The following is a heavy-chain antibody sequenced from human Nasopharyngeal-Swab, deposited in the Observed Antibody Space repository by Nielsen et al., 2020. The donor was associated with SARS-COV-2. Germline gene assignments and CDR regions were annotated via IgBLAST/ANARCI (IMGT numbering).Heavy chain of an antibody. Sequence: GESLKISCAASGFTFSNYAMSWVRQAPGKGLEWVSAISGSGGSTYYADSVKGRFTISRDNSKNTLYLQMNSLRAEDTAVYYCAKDKVRLLWFGRDYYYGMDVWGQGTTVTVSS. CDR1: GFTFSNYA. J-gene: IGHJ6*02. CDR3: AKDKVRLLWFGRDYYYGMDV. D-gene: IGHD3-10*01. CDR2: ISGSGGST. V-gene: IGHV3-23*01.